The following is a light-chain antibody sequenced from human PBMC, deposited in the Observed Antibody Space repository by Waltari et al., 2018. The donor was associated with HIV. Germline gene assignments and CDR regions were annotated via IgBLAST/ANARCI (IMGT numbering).Light chain of an antibody. CDR1: RYILFDSNNKNY. CDR2: WAS. Sequence: DIVMTQSPDSLPGSLGERAPIHCKSSRYILFDSNNKNYLAWYQQKPGQPPKVLIYWASTRESGVPDRFSGSGSGTDFTLTISRLQPEDVAVYYCQQYFSTPPTFGQGTRVGI. CDR3: QQYFSTPPT. J-gene: IGKJ1*01. V-gene: IGKV4-1*01.